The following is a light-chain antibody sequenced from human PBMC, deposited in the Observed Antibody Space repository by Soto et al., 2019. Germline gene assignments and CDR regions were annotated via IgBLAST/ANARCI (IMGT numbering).Light chain of an antibody. CDR2: GAS. CDR1: QNVNSN. CDR3: HHYNNWPRT. J-gene: IGKJ1*01. Sequence: EIVMTQSPATLSVSPGEGATLSCRASQNVNSNLAWYQQKPGQAPRFLIYGASTRATGIPDRVSGRGSGTEVTLTISSLQSEDFAVYYCHHYNNWPRTFGQGTKVDIK. V-gene: IGKV3-15*01.